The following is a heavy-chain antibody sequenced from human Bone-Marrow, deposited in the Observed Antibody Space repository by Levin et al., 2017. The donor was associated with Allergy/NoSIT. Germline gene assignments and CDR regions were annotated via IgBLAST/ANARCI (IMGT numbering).Heavy chain of an antibody. CDR3: ARDKPDSGWFFDY. CDR1: GFTFRSYA. Sequence: LSLTCAASGFTFRSYAMSWVRQAPGKGLEWVSVITDSGGKTYYTDSVKGRFTISRDNSKNTLYLQMSSLRVEDTAVYYCARDKPDSGWFFDYWGRGTLVTVSS. CDR2: ITDSGGKT. J-gene: IGHJ4*02. D-gene: IGHD6-19*01. V-gene: IGHV3-23*01.